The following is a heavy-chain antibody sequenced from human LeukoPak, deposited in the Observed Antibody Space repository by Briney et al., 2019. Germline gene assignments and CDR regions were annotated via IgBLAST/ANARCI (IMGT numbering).Heavy chain of an antibody. CDR1: GFTFSSYS. J-gene: IGHJ6*02. CDR3: ARDSRTFPQSYYYYYGMDV. CDR2: ISSSSSYI. V-gene: IGHV3-21*01. D-gene: IGHD1-1*01. Sequence: GGSLRLSCAASGFTFSSYSMNWVRQAPGKGLEWVSSISSSSSYIYYADSVKGRFTISRDNAKNSLYLQMNNLRAEDTAVYYCARDSRTFPQSYYYYYGMDVWGQGTTVTVSS.